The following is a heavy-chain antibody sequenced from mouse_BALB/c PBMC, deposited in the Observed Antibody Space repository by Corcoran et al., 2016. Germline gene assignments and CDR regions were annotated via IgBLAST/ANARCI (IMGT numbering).Heavy chain of an antibody. V-gene: IGHV9-1*02. CDR3: AERQYGAMDY. Sequence: QIQLVQSGPELKKPGETVKISCKASGYTFTNYGMNWVKQAPGKGLKWMGWINTYTGEPTYADDFKGRFAFSLETSASTAYLQINNLKNEDMATYFCAERQYGAMDYWGQGTSVTVSS. CDR2: INTYTGEP. J-gene: IGHJ4*01. CDR1: GYTFTNYG. D-gene: IGHD2-10*02.